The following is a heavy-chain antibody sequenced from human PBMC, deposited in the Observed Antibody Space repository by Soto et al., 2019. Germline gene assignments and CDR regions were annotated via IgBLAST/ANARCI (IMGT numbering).Heavy chain of an antibody. CDR1: GFTLGSSW. J-gene: IGHJ4*02. CDR3: ARAINSDGGVYLDS. Sequence: PGGSLRLSCAASGFTLGSSWMHWVRQAPGKGLVWVSRISSDGTSTIYADSVKGRFTISRDSARNTLYLQMDSLRGEDTAVYYCARAINSDGGVYLDSWGQGTLVTVSS. CDR2: ISSDGTST. V-gene: IGHV3-74*01. D-gene: IGHD2-8*02.